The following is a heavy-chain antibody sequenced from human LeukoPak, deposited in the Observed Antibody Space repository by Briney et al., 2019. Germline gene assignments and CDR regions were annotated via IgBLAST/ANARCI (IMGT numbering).Heavy chain of an antibody. J-gene: IGHJ4*02. Sequence: GGSLRLSRAASGFTFRNYWMSWVRQAPGTGLEWVANIKQDGSDRNYVTSVRGRFTISRDNAESSLFLQMNSLRAEDTAVYYCVRNLAVAGTCFDSWGQGTLVTVSS. CDR1: GFTFRNYW. D-gene: IGHD6-19*01. V-gene: IGHV3-7*03. CDR3: VRNLAVAGTCFDS. CDR2: IKQDGSDR.